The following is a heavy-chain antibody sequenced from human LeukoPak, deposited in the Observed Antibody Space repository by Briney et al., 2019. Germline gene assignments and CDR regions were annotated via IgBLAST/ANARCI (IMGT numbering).Heavy chain of an antibody. V-gene: IGHV1-46*01. CDR3: ARAVVVVAATLDYYYYMDV. CDR2: INPSGGST. D-gene: IGHD2-15*01. J-gene: IGHJ6*03. CDR1: GYTFTSYY. Sequence: ASVKVSCKASGYTFTSYYMHWVRQAPGQGLEWMGIINPSGGSTSYAQKFQGRVTMTRNTSISTAYMELSSLRSEDTAVYYCARAVVVVAATLDYYYYMDVWGKGTTVTISS.